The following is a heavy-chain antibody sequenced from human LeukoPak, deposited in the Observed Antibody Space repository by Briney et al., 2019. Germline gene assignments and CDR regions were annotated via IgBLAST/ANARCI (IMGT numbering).Heavy chain of an antibody. CDR2: IYYSGST. D-gene: IGHD2-2*01. V-gene: IGHV4-39*01. CDR1: GGSISSYY. J-gene: IGHJ6*03. CDR3: ARIQYGQPYYYYYMDV. Sequence: SETLSLTCTVFGGSISSYYWGWIRQPPGKGLEWIGSIYYSGSTYYNPSLKSRVTISVDTSKNQFSLKLSSVTAADTAVYYCARIQYGQPYYYYYMDVWGKGTTVTISS.